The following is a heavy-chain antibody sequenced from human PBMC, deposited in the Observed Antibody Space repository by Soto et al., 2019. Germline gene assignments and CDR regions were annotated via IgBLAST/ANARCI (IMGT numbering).Heavy chain of an antibody. CDR3: ARDRRIGSSEVIDQ. Sequence: QVQLVESGGGVVQPGRSLKISCAASGFNFRDYAMYWIRQAPGKGLEWVAVIWYDGSNEFYADSVRGRFTISKDISQATLYLQMNSLRGEETAVYYCARDRRIGSSEVIDQWGQGTLVTVSS. CDR1: GFNFRDYA. D-gene: IGHD3-10*01. J-gene: IGHJ4*02. CDR2: IWYDGSNE. V-gene: IGHV3-33*01.